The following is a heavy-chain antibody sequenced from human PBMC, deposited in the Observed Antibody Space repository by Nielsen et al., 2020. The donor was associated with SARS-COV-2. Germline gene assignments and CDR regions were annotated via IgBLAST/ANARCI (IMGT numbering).Heavy chain of an antibody. J-gene: IGHJ3*02. V-gene: IGHV4-30-2*01. CDR3: ARGGRITFGGADDAFDI. CDR2: IYHSGRT. Sequence: SETLSLTCAASGGSISSGGYSWSWIRQPPGKGLEWIGYIYHSGRTYYNPSPKSRVTISVDRSKNQFSLKLSSVTAADTAVYYCARGGRITFGGADDAFDIWGQGTRVTVSS. D-gene: IGHD3-16*01. CDR1: GGSISSGGYS.